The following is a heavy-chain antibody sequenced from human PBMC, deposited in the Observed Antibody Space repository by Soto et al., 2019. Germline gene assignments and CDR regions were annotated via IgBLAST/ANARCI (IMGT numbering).Heavy chain of an antibody. Sequence: SETLSLTCTVSGGSISSYYWSWIRQPPGKGLEWIGYIYYSGSTNYNPSLKSRVTISVDTSKNQFSLKLSSVTAADTAVYYCARGSSGAALDYYYYYMDVWGKGTTVTVSS. D-gene: IGHD3-10*01. CDR2: IYYSGST. CDR3: ARGSSGAALDYYYYYMDV. CDR1: GGSISSYY. J-gene: IGHJ6*03. V-gene: IGHV4-59*01.